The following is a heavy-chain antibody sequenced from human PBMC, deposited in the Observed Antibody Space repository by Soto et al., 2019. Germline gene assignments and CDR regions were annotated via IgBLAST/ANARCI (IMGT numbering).Heavy chain of an antibody. Sequence: QITLKESGPTLVKPTQTLTLTCTFSGFSLSTSGVGVGWIRQPPGKALEWLALIYWDDDKRYSPSLKSRLTITKDTTKNQVVLTVTNMDPVDTATYYCAHNGRGGVDPDYWGQGTLVTVSS. V-gene: IGHV2-5*02. J-gene: IGHJ4*02. CDR3: AHNGRGGVDPDY. CDR2: IYWDDDK. CDR1: GFSLSTSGVG. D-gene: IGHD3-16*01.